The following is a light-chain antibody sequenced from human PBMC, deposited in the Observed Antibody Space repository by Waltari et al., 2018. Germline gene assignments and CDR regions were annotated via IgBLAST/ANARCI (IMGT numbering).Light chain of an antibody. CDR1: QDISSY. CDR3: KQYKTYPLT. J-gene: IGKJ5*01. Sequence: IQLTQSPSSLSASVGDRVTITCRASQDISSYLAWYQQKPGKAPNLLIYAAFTLQSVVPSRFSGSGSGTDFTLTISSLQPEDFATYYCKQYKTYPLTVGQGTRLEIK. CDR2: AAF. V-gene: IGKV1-9*01.